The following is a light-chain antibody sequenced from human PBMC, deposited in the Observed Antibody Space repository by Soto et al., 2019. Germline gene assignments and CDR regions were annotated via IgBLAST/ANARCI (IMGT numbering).Light chain of an antibody. Sequence: EIVMTQSPATLPVSPGERATLSCRASQSVGSNLAWYQQKPGQAPKLLIYGASTRATGIPARFSGSGSETEFTLTISSLQSEDFAVYCCQQYNNWPPWTFGQGTKVEIK. V-gene: IGKV3-15*01. J-gene: IGKJ1*01. CDR1: QSVGSN. CDR2: GAS. CDR3: QQYNNWPPWT.